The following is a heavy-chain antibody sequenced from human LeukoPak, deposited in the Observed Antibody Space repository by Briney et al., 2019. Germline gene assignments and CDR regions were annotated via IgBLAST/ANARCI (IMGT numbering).Heavy chain of an antibody. CDR2: ISGDKGPT. D-gene: IGHD2-15*01. J-gene: IGHJ4*02. CDR1: GYPFANFA. Sequence: ASVKVSCKASGYPFANFAISWVQQARGQRLEWVGWISGDKGPTYYAQKLQDRVTLTTDTSTSTAYMELTNLRSDDTAVYYCARGGYSDFWGQGTLVTVSS. V-gene: IGHV1-18*01. CDR3: ARGGYSDF.